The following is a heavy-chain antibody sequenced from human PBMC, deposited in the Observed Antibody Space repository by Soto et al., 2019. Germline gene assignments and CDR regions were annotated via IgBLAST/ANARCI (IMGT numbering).Heavy chain of an antibody. CDR1: GFTFSSYG. D-gene: IGHD2-2*01. CDR3: ARDYCSSTSCYSYFDY. Sequence: PGGSLRLSCAASGFTFSSYGMHWVRQAPGKGLEWVAVIWYDGSNKYYADSVKGRFTISRDNSKNTLYLQMNSLRAEDTAVYYCARDYCSSTSCYSYFDYWGQGTLVTVSS. J-gene: IGHJ4*02. V-gene: IGHV3-33*01. CDR2: IWYDGSNK.